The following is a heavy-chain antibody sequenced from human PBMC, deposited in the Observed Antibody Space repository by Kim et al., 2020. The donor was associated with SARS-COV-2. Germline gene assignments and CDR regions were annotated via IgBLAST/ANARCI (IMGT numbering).Heavy chain of an antibody. CDR1: GFTFGAYA. V-gene: IGHV3-49*04. J-gene: IGHJ4*02. D-gene: IGHD3-3*01. CDR3: TRGKEVFLEWLSYFDY. Sequence: GGSLRLSCTASGFTFGAYAMSWVRQAPGKGLEWVGFIRSKAYGGTTEYAASVKGRFTISRDDSKSIAYLQMNSLKTEDTAVYYCTRGKEVFLEWLSYFDYWGQGTLVTVSS. CDR2: IRSKAYGGTT.